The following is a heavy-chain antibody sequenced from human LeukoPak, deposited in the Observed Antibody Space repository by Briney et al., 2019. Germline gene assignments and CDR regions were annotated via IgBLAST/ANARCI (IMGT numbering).Heavy chain of an antibody. Sequence: GGSLRLSCAASGFTVSSNYMSWVRQAPGKGLEWVSVIYSCGTTYYADSVKGRFTISRDNSKNTLYLQMNSLRAEDTAVYYCARDDSTPYWGQGTLVTVSS. CDR1: GFTVSSNY. D-gene: IGHD5/OR15-5a*01. J-gene: IGHJ4*02. CDR2: IYSCGTT. CDR3: ARDDSTPY. V-gene: IGHV3-53*01.